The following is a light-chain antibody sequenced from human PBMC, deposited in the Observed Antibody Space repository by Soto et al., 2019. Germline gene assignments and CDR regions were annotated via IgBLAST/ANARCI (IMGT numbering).Light chain of an antibody. Sequence: ELVLTQSPGTLSLSPGERATLSCRASQSVSSSYLAWYQQKPGQAPRLLIYGASGRAAGIPDRFSGSGSGTDFTLTISRLEPEDFAVYYCQQYGSSPRTFGQGTKVDI. CDR1: QSVSSSY. V-gene: IGKV3-20*01. J-gene: IGKJ1*01. CDR2: GAS. CDR3: QQYGSSPRT.